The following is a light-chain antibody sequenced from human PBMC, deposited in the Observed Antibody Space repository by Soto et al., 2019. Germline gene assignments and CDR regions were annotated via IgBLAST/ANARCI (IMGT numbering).Light chain of an antibody. V-gene: IGKV1-5*03. CDR3: HHYNSYPWT. Sequence: DIQMTQSPSTLSASVGDRVSITCRASQTVINWLAWYQQKPGKAPKLLINKASSLEGGVPSRFSGSGSGTEFTLTISSLQPDDFATYYCHHYNSYPWTFGQGTKVDI. J-gene: IGKJ1*01. CDR2: KAS. CDR1: QTVINW.